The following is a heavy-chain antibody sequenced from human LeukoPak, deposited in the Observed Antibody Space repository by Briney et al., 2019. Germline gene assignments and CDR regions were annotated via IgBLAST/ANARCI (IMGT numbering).Heavy chain of an antibody. CDR2: ISGSGGST. CDR3: AKVEQQLVTEYYFDY. V-gene: IGHV3-23*01. D-gene: IGHD6-13*01. CDR1: GFTFSSYA. Sequence: GGSLRLSCAASGFTFSSYAMSWVRQAPGKGLEWVSAISGSGGSTYYADSVKGRFTVSRDNSKNTLYLQMNSLRAEDTAVYYCAKVEQQLVTEYYFDYWGQGTLVTVS. J-gene: IGHJ4*02.